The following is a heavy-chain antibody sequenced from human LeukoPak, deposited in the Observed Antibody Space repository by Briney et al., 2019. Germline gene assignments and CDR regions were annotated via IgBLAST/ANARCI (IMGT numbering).Heavy chain of an antibody. Sequence: GGSLRLSCAASGFTFSSYAMSWVRQAPGKGLEWVSAISGSGGSTYYADSVKGRFTISRDNSKNTLYLQMNSLRAEDTAVYYCAKRATYYDFWSGSDDAFDIWGQGTMVTVSS. D-gene: IGHD3-3*01. V-gene: IGHV3-23*01. J-gene: IGHJ3*02. CDR1: GFTFSSYA. CDR3: AKRATYYDFWSGSDDAFDI. CDR2: ISGSGGST.